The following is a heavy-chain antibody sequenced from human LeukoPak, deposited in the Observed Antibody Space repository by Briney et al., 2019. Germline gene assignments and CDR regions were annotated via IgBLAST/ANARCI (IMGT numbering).Heavy chain of an antibody. J-gene: IGHJ5*02. CDR1: GYTFTVNY. D-gene: IGHD2-8*01. V-gene: IGHV1-2*02. CDR2: INPNSGGT. CDR3: ARVAYCTKGVCINYDP. Sequence: ASVKVSCKASGYTFTVNYIHWMRQAPGQGLEWMGWINPNSGGTKYAQKFQGRVTMTRDTSISTAYMELSSLRSDDTAVYYCARVAYCTKGVCINYDPWGQGTLATVSS.